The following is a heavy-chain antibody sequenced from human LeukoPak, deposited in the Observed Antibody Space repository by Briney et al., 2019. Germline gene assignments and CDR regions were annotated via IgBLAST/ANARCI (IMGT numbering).Heavy chain of an antibody. J-gene: IGHJ4*02. Sequence: PSETLSLTCTVSGGSINYYYWMWIRQPPGKGLEWIGYIYYSGSTNYNPSLKSRVTISVDTSKNQFSLKLSSVTAADTAVYYCARVGSSSSGDEFSYWGQGTLVTVSS. CDR3: ARVGSSSSGDEFSY. D-gene: IGHD6-6*01. CDR2: IYYSGST. CDR1: GGSINYYY. V-gene: IGHV4-59*01.